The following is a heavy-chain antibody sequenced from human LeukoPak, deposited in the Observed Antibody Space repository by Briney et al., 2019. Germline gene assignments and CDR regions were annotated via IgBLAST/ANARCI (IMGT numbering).Heavy chain of an antibody. CDR2: ISWNSGSI. V-gene: IGHV3-9*01. Sequence: GRSLRLSCAASGFSFDDYSMHWVRQAPGKGLEWVSGISWNSGSIGYADSVKGRFTISRGNAKNSLYLQMNSLRAEDTALYYCANDNNSNLGGVDYWGQGTLVTVSS. J-gene: IGHJ4*02. CDR1: GFSFDDYS. CDR3: ANDNNSNLGGVDY. D-gene: IGHD2-8*02.